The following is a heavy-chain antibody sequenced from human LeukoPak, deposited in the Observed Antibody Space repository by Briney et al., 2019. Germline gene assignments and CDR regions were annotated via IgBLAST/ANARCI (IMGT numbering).Heavy chain of an antibody. CDR3: ARGLRDFWSGTYAFDI. V-gene: IGHV4-4*07. D-gene: IGHD3-3*01. CDR1: GGSISSYY. J-gene: IGHJ3*02. Sequence: PSETLSLTCTVSGGSISSYYWSWIRQPAGKGLEWIGRIYTSGSTNYNPSLKSRVTMSVDTSKNQFSLKLSSVTAADTAVYYCARGLRDFWSGTYAFDIWGQGTVVTVSS. CDR2: IYTSGST.